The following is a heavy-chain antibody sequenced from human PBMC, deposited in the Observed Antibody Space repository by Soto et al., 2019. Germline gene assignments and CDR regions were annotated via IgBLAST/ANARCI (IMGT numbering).Heavy chain of an antibody. CDR3: ARFATGYYLYYFAS. CDR2: ISFSGGAT. Sequence: GWSLRLSCSASGFTFADSAMNWVRQAPGKGLEWVSGISFSGGATYYRDSVKGRFTISRDNSRNTVSLQMNSQRAEDTAIYYCARFATGYYLYYFASWGREHWSPYP. V-gene: IGHV3-23*01. D-gene: IGHD3-22*01. CDR1: GFTFADSA. J-gene: IGHJ4*02.